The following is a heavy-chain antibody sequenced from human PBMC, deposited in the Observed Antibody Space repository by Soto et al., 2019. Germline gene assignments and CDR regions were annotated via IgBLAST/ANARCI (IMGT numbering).Heavy chain of an antibody. J-gene: IGHJ4*02. D-gene: IGHD1-1*01. V-gene: IGHV2-5*02. CDR2: IYWDDDK. CDR3: APRHNLERPFDY. Sequence: QITLKESGPTLVKPTQTLTLTCTFSGFSLSTSEVGVGWIRQPPGKALEWLALIYWDDDKRYSPSLKSRLTITKDTSKNPVVLTMTNMDPVDTATYYCAPRHNLERPFDYWGQGTLVTVSS. CDR1: GFSLSTSEVG.